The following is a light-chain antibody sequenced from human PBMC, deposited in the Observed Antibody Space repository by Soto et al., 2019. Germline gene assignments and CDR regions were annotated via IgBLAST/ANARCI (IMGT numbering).Light chain of an antibody. V-gene: IGKV3-15*01. CDR3: QQYNNWPPWT. J-gene: IGKJ1*01. CDR2: GAS. CDR1: QSVSSN. Sequence: EIVMTQSPATLSASPGERATLSCRARQSVSSNLAWYQQKPCQAPRLLIYGASTRATGIPARFSGSGSGTEFTLSISSLQSEDFAVYYCQQYNNWPPWTFGEGTKVEIK.